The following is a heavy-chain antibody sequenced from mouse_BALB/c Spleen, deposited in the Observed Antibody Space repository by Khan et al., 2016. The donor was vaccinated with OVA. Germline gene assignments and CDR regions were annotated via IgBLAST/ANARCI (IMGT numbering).Heavy chain of an antibody. CDR3: ARGWFGNFNFDY. Sequence: QVQLQQPGAELVKPGASVKVSCKASGYNFTSYYMHWVKLRPGQGLEWIVEINPSSGRTDYNEKFKTKATLTVDTSSSTAYMQLSSLTSEDSAVYYCARGWFGNFNFDYWGQGTTLTVSS. CDR2: INPSSGRT. V-gene: IGHV1S81*02. J-gene: IGHJ2*01. CDR1: GYNFTSYY. D-gene: IGHD2-1*01.